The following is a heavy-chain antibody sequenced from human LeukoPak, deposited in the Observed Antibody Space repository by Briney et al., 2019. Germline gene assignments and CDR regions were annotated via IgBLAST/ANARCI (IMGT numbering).Heavy chain of an antibody. Sequence: PGGSLRLSCAASGFTFDDYAMHWVRQAPGKGLEWVSGISWNSDSTGYADSVKGRFTIPRDNAKNSLYLQMNSLRAEDTALYYCVKGVRYDFRSGPSVYNWFDPWGQGTLVTVSS. J-gene: IGHJ5*02. D-gene: IGHD3-3*01. CDR3: VKGVRYDFRSGPSVYNWFDP. CDR1: GFTFDDYA. CDR2: ISWNSDST. V-gene: IGHV3-9*01.